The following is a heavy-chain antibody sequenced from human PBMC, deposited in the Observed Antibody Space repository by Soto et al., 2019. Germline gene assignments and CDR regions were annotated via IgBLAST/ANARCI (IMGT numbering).Heavy chain of an antibody. CDR1: GGSISSGGYY. CDR2: IYYSGST. Sequence: SETLSLTCTVSGGSISSGGYYWSWIRQHPGKGLEWIGYIYYSGSTYYNPSLKSRVTISVDRSKNQFSLKLSSVTAADTAGYYCARAQLRATGYDAFDIWGQGTMVTVSS. V-gene: IGHV4-31*03. D-gene: IGHD1-26*01. CDR3: ARAQLRATGYDAFDI. J-gene: IGHJ3*02.